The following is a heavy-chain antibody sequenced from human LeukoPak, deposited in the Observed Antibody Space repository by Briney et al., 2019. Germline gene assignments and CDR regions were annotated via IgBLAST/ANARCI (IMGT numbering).Heavy chain of an antibody. CDR3: ARVRKAAAGRGGFDY. J-gene: IGHJ4*02. CDR2: INHSGST. D-gene: IGHD6-13*01. V-gene: IGHV4-34*01. Sequence: PSETLSLTCAVYGGSFSGYYWSWIRQPPGKGLEWIGEINHSGSTNYNPCLKSRVTIPVDTSKNQFSLKLSSVTAEDTAVYYCARVRKAAAGRGGFDYWGQGTLVTVSS. CDR1: GGSFSGYY.